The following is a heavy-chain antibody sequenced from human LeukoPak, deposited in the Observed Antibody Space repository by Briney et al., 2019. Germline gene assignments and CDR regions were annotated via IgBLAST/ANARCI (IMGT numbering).Heavy chain of an antibody. D-gene: IGHD2-2*01. CDR1: GFTFSSYA. CDR3: AKPTVYSSTADY. V-gene: IGHV3-30-3*01. Sequence: PGRSLRLSCAASGFTFSSYAMHWVRQAPGKGLEWVAVISYDGSNKYYADSVKGRFTVSRDNSKNTVYLQMNSLRAEDTAVYYCAKPTVYSSTADYWGQGTLVTVSS. CDR2: ISYDGSNK. J-gene: IGHJ4*02.